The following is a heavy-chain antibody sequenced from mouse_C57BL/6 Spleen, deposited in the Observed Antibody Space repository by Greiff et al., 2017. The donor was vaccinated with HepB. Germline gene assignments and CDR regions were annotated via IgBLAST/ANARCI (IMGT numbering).Heavy chain of an antibody. D-gene: IGHD1-1*01. Sequence: VQLQQPGAELVRPGSSVKLSCKASGYTFTSYWMDWVKQRPGQGLEWIGNIYPSDSETHYNQKFKDKATLTVDKSSSTAYMQLSSLTSEDSAVYYCARREYYAFAYWGQGTLVTVSA. CDR1: GYTFTSYW. CDR2: IYPSDSET. CDR3: ARREYYAFAY. J-gene: IGHJ3*01. V-gene: IGHV1-61*01.